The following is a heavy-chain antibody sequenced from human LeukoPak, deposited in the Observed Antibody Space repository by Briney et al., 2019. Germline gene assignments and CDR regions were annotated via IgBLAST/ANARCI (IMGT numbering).Heavy chain of an antibody. J-gene: IGHJ4*02. Sequence: GGSLGLSCAASGFTVSTNYMSWVRQAPGKGLEWVSVIYSDGSTYYADSVKGRFTISRDNSKNTLYLQMNSLRAEDTAVYYCARKAYCGGDCLDYWGQGTLVTVSS. D-gene: IGHD2-21*01. CDR2: IYSDGST. V-gene: IGHV3-66*01. CDR3: ARKAYCGGDCLDY. CDR1: GFTVSTNY.